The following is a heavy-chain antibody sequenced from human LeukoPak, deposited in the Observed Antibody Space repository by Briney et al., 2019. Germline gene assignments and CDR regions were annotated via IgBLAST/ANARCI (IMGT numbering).Heavy chain of an antibody. D-gene: IGHD6-13*01. V-gene: IGHV1-2*02. Sequence: ASVRVSCKASGYTFTGYYMHWVRQAPGQGLEWMGWINPNSGGTNYAQTFQGRVTMTRDTSISTAYMELSRLRSDDTAVYYCARAYSSSFAPFDYWGQGTLVTVSS. J-gene: IGHJ4*02. CDR2: INPNSGGT. CDR1: GYTFTGYY. CDR3: ARAYSSSFAPFDY.